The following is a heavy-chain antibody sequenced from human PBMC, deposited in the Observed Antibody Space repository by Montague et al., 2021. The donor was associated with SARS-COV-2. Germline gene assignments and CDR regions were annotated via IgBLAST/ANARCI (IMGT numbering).Heavy chain of an antibody. Sequence: SETLSLTCTVSGGSISSSSYYWGWIRQPPGKGLEWIGSIYYSGSTYYNPSVKSRVTISVDTSKNQFSLKLSSVTAADTAVYYCARLPDLLLWFGEALDYWGQGTLVTVSP. CDR2: IYYSGST. J-gene: IGHJ4*02. CDR1: GGSISSSSYY. D-gene: IGHD3-10*01. CDR3: ARLPDLLLWFGEALDY. V-gene: IGHV4-39*01.